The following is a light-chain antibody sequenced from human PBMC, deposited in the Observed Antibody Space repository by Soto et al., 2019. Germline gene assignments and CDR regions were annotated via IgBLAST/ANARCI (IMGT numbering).Light chain of an antibody. V-gene: IGKV1-39*01. CDR2: AAS. CDR3: QQSYSTPRT. J-gene: IGKJ1*01. Sequence: DIQMTQSPSSLSASLGYRVTITCGASQSISSYLNWYQQKPGKAPKLLIYAASSLQSGVPSRFSGSGSGTDFTLTISSLQPEDFATYYCQQSYSTPRTFGQGTKVDIK. CDR1: QSISSY.